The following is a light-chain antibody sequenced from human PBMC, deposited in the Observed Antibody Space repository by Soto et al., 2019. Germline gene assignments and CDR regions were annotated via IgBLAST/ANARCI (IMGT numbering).Light chain of an antibody. CDR2: GAS. CDR1: QRVSSSY. CDR3: QQYGSSPT. J-gene: IGKJ2*01. Sequence: EIVLTQSPGTLSLSPGKRATLPCRASQRVSSSYLAGYQQKPGKAPRLLIYGASSRATGIPDRFSGSGSGTDFTLTISRLEPEDFAVYYCQQYGSSPTFGQGTKLEIK. V-gene: IGKV3-20*01.